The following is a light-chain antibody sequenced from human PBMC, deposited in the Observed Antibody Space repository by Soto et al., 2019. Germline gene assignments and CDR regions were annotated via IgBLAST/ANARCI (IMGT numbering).Light chain of an antibody. Sequence: QSALTQPASVSGSPGQSITISCTGTSSDVGSYNLVSWYQQHPGKAPKLMIYEGSKRPSGGSNRFSGSKSGNTASLTISGLQAEDEADDYCCSDAGSSTFVVFGGGTKLTVL. J-gene: IGLJ2*01. CDR3: CSDAGSSTFVV. CDR1: SSDVGSYNL. CDR2: EGS. V-gene: IGLV2-23*03.